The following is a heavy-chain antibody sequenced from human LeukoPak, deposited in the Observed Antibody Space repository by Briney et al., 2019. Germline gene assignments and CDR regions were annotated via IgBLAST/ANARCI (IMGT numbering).Heavy chain of an antibody. CDR2: IYYSGST. D-gene: IGHD3-10*01. J-gene: IGHJ4*02. CDR3: ARLGSYWGAFDY. CDR1: GGSISSYY. Sequence: PSETLSLTCTVSGGSISSYYWSWIRQPPGKGLEWIGYIYYSGSTNYNPSLKSRVTISVDTSKNRFSLKLSSVTAADTAVYYCARLGSYWGAFDYWGQGTLVTVSS. V-gene: IGHV4-59*01.